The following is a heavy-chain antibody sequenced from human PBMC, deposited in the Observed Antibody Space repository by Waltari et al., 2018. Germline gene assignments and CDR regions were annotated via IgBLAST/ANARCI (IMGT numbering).Heavy chain of an antibody. CDR3: VRHARTTSGGKHFDH. D-gene: IGHD2-15*01. CDR1: GDSISSSSYY. V-gene: IGHV4-39*01. CDR2: MYYSGST. Sequence: QLQLQESGPGLVKASETLSLTCPVSGDSISSSSYYWGWVRQPPGKGLDWIGNMYYSGSTYYNPSLKSRVTISGDTSKSQFSLKLSSVTAADTSMYYCVRHARTTSGGKHFDHWGQGMLVTVSP. J-gene: IGHJ4*02.